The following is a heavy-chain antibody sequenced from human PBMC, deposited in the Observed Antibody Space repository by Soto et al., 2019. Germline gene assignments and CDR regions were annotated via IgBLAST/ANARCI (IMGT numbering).Heavy chain of an antibody. CDR1: RFTFSSYG. CDR3: AKNTADLAGLYYYYGMDA. Sequence: GGSLRLSCAASRFTFSSYGMHWVRQAPGKGLEWVAVISYDGSNKYYADSVKGRFTISRDNSKNTLYLQMNSLRAEDTAVYYCAKNTADLAGLYYYYGMDAWGQGTTVTVSS. D-gene: IGHD6-19*01. V-gene: IGHV3-30*18. J-gene: IGHJ6*02. CDR2: ISYDGSNK.